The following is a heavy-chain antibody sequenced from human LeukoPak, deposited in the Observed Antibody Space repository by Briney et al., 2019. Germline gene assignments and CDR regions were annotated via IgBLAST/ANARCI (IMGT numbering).Heavy chain of an antibody. CDR3: ARVWTPMIFGVVTVPDY. CDR2: ISAYNGNT. CDR1: DYTFTSYG. V-gene: IGHV1-18*01. Sequence: ASVKVSCKASDYTFTSYGISWVRQAPGQGLEWMGWISAYNGNTNYAQKLQGRVTMTTNTSTSTAYMELRSLRSDDTAVYYCARVWTPMIFGVVTVPDYWGQGTLVTVSS. D-gene: IGHD3-3*01. J-gene: IGHJ4*02.